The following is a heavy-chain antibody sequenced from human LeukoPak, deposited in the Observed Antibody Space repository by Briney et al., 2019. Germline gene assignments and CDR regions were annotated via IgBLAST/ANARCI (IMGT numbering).Heavy chain of an antibody. CDR3: ARSLRFLEWLPDY. J-gene: IGHJ4*02. D-gene: IGHD3-3*01. CDR2: ISSSGSTI. CDR1: GFTFSSYE. V-gene: IGHV3-48*03. Sequence: PGGSLRLSCAASGFTFSSYEINWVRQAPGKGLEWVSYISSSGSTIYYADSVKGRFTISRDNAKNSLYLQMNSLRAEDTAVYYCARSLRFLEWLPDYWGQGTLVTVSS.